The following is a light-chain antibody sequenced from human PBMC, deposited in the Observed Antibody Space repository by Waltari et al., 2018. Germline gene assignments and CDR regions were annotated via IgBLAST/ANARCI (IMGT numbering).Light chain of an antibody. CDR3: SSYISSSTLEL. J-gene: IGLJ2*01. Sequence: QSALTQPASVSGSPGPSITISCTGTSSDVGASNYVSWYQQPPGKAPKLIIFDVSNRPSGVSNRFSGSKSGNTASLTISGLQAEDEADYYCSSYISSSTLELFGGGTSLTVL. CDR1: SSDVGASNY. V-gene: IGLV2-14*03. CDR2: DVS.